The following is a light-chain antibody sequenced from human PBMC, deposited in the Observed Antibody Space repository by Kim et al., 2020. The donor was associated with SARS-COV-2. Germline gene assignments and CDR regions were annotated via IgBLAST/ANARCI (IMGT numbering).Light chain of an antibody. J-gene: IGKJ2*01. CDR2: GAS. CDR3: HQYEDWPT. Sequence: LSASPGERGTLSCRASQSVSRNLAWYQQKPGQAPRLLMYGASTRATGFPARFSGSGSGTEFTLTISSLQSEDFALYFFHQYEDWPTFGQGTKLEI. CDR1: QSVSRN. V-gene: IGKV3-15*01.